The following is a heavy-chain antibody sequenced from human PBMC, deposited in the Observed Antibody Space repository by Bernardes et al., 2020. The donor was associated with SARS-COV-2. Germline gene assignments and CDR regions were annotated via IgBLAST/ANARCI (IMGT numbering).Heavy chain of an antibody. J-gene: IGHJ4*02. D-gene: IGHD2-21*01. CDR3: ARHCGRPTCNDFDY. CDR1: GGSFSGYY. V-gene: IGHV4-34*01. Sequence: SETLSLTCAVYGGSFSGYYWSWIRQPPGKGLEWIGEINHSGSTNYNPSLKSRVTISVDTSKNQFSLKVSSVTAADTAIYYCARHCGRPTCNDFDYWGQGTLVTVSS. CDR2: INHSGST.